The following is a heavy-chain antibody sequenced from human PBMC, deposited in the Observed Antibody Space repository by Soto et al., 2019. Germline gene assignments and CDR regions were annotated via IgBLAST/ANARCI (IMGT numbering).Heavy chain of an antibody. CDR1: GGTFSSYA. CDR3: GAYSSSGGWFDP. CDR2: IIPIFGTA. D-gene: IGHD6-6*01. J-gene: IGHJ5*02. Sequence: SVKVSCKASGGTFSSYAISWVRQAPGQGLEWMGGIIPIFGTANYAQKFQGRVTITADESTSTAYMELSSLRSEDTAVYYCGAYSSSGGWFDPWGQGTLVTVSS. V-gene: IGHV1-69*13.